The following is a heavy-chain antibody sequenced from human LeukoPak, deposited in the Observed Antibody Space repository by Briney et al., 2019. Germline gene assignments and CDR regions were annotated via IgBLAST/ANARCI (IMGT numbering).Heavy chain of an antibody. CDR3: ARDWAPYDSSGYYDY. Sequence: GGSLRLSCAASGFTFSSYEMNWVRQAPGMGLEWVSYISSSGSTIYYADSVKGRFTISRDNAKNSLYLQMNSLRAEDTAVYYCARDWAPYDSSGYYDYWGQGTLVTVSS. V-gene: IGHV3-48*03. J-gene: IGHJ4*02. CDR2: ISSSGSTI. CDR1: GFTFSSYE. D-gene: IGHD3-22*01.